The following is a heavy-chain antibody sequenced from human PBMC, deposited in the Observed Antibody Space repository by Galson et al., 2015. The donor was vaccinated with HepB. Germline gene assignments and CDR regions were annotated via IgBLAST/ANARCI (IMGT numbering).Heavy chain of an antibody. J-gene: IGHJ4*02. CDR1: GFSVSNNY. CDR3: SRDLSGWDSASSDC. Sequence: SLRLSCAASGFSVSNNYMNWVRQAPGKGLEWVSVIYRGGDKWHAESVKGRFTISRDNSKNTLYLQMNSLRVEDTAVYFCSRDLSGWDSASSDCWGPGTLVTVSS. V-gene: IGHV3-53*01. D-gene: IGHD6-19*01. CDR2: IYRGGDK.